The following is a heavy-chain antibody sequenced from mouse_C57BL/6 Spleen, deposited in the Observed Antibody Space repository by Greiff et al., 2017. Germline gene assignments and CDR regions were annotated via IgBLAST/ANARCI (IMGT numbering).Heavy chain of an antibody. CDR3: ARSDYYGSYWYFDV. D-gene: IGHD1-1*01. CDR1: GYTFTSYW. Sequence: QVQLQQPGTELVKPGASGYTFTSYWMHWVKQRPGQGLEWIGNINPSNGGTNYNEKFKSKATLTVDKSSSTAYMQLSSLTSEDSAVYYCARSDYYGSYWYFDVWGTWTTVTVSS. V-gene: IGHV1-53*01. CDR2: INPSNGGT. J-gene: IGHJ1*03.